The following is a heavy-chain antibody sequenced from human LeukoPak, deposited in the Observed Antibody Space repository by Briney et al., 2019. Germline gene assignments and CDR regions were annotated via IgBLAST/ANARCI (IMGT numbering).Heavy chain of an antibody. D-gene: IGHD3-3*01. CDR1: GYTFTSYY. V-gene: IGHV1-46*01. CDR3: ATVRRFLEWLFRFDY. Sequence: ASVKVSCKASGYTFTSYYMHWVRQAPGQGLEWMGIINPSGGSTSYAQKFQGRVTMTEDTSTDTAYMELSSLRSEDTAVYYCATVRRFLEWLFRFDYWGQGTLVTVSS. CDR2: INPSGGST. J-gene: IGHJ4*02.